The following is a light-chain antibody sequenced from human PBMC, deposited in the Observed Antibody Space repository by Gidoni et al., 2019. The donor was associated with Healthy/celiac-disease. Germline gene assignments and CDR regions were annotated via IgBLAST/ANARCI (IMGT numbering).Light chain of an antibody. CDR3: QVWDSSLGVV. V-gene: IGLV3-9*01. J-gene: IGLJ2*01. CDR1: NLGSKN. Sequence: SYELTQPLSVSVALGQTARITCGGNNLGSKNVHWYQQKPGQAPVLVIYRDSNRPSGIPERFSGSNSGNTATLTISRAQAGDEADYYCQVWDSSLGVVFGGGTKLTVL. CDR2: RDS.